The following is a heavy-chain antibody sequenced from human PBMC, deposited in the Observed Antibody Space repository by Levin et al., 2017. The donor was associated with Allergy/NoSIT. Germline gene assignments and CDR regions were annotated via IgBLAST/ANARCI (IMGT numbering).Heavy chain of an antibody. V-gene: IGHV3-23*01. D-gene: IGHD5-12*01. CDR3: AKDRLNRPHYYYYYGMDV. J-gene: IGHJ6*02. CDR1: GFTFSSYA. CDR2: ISGSGGST. Sequence: AGGSLRLSCAASGFTFSSYAMSWVRQAPGKGLEWVSAISGSGGSTYYADSVKGRFTISRDNSKNTLYLQMNSLRAEDTAVYYCAKDRLNRPHYYYYYGMDVWGQGTTVTVSS.